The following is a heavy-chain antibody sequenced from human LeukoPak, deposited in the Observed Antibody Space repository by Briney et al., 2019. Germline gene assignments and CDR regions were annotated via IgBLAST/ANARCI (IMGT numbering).Heavy chain of an antibody. D-gene: IGHD4-17*01. CDR1: GFTFSSYG. J-gene: IGHJ4*02. Sequence: GPLRLSCAASGFTFSSYGMHWVRQAPGKGLEWVAVIWYDGSNKYYADSVKGRFTISRDNSKNTLYLQMNSLRAEDTAVYYCAKDGDYGDYGAIDYWGQGTLVTVSS. V-gene: IGHV3-33*06. CDR2: IWYDGSNK. CDR3: AKDGDYGDYGAIDY.